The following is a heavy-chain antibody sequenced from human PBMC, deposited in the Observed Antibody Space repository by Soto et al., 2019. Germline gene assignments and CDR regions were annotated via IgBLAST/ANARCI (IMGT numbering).Heavy chain of an antibody. J-gene: IGHJ4*02. V-gene: IGHV4-39*01. CDR1: GGSIRTSNYY. D-gene: IGHD2-21*02. Sequence: PSAKLSLTCTVSGGSIRTSNYYWCWVRQPPGKGLDWIGNIYYSGTTYYNPSLKSRVTISVDTSKNQFSLKLDSVTAADTAVYYCAAGVLSASRHDVFDFCGPGSPVTGSS. CDR3: AAGVLSASRHDVFDF. CDR2: IYYSGTT.